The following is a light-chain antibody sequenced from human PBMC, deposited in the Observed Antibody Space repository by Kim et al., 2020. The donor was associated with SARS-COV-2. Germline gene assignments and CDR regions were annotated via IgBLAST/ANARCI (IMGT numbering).Light chain of an antibody. V-gene: IGLV6-57*03. Sequence: GKAVTLAGSRSRASIASNYVQGYQQRPGSAPPTVIEEENQRPAGVPDRFSGSIDSSANSASLTISGRKTEDEADYYCQSYDSSNVFGTGTKVTVL. CDR3: QSYDSSNV. CDR1: RASIASNY. J-gene: IGLJ1*01. CDR2: EEN.